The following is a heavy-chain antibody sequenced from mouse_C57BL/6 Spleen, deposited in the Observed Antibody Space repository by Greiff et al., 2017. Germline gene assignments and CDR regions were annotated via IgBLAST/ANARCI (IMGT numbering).Heavy chain of an antibody. CDR3: AEDGYDYFDY. J-gene: IGHJ2*01. V-gene: IGHV1-82*01. CDR2: IYPGDGDT. D-gene: IGHD2-2*01. Sequence: VQLVESGPELVKPGASVKISCKASGYAFSSSWMNWVKQRPGKGLEWIGRIYPGDGDTNYNGKFKGKATLTADTSSSTAYMQLSSLTSEDSAVYFCAEDGYDYFDYWGQGTTLTVSS. CDR1: GYAFSSSW.